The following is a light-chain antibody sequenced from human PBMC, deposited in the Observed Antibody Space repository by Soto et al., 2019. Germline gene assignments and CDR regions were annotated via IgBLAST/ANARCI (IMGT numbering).Light chain of an antibody. Sequence: QSALTQPASVSGSPGQSITISCTGTSSDVGGYNYVSWYQHHPGKAPKLMIYEVSYRASGVSNRFSGSKSGNTASLTISGLQAEHEAEYYCRSYTTSTTLGVFGGGTQLAVL. J-gene: IGLJ3*02. CDR3: RSYTTSTTLGV. V-gene: IGLV2-14*01. CDR2: EVS. CDR1: SSDVGGYNY.